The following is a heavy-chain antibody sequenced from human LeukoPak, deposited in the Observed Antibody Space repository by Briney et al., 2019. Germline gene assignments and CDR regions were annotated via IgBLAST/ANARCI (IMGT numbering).Heavy chain of an antibody. CDR3: ARVYWNYIDY. CDR1: GFTFSSYA. V-gene: IGHV4-30-2*01. Sequence: LRLSCAASGFTFSSYAMSWIRQPPGKGLEWIGYIYHSGSTYYNPSLKSRVTISVDRSKNQFSLKLSSVTAADTAVYYCARVYWNYIDYWGQGTLVTVSS. CDR2: IYHSGST. D-gene: IGHD2-8*02. J-gene: IGHJ4*02.